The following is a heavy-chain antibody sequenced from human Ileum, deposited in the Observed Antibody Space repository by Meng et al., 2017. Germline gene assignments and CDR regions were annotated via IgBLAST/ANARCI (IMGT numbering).Heavy chain of an antibody. CDR1: GGSFSGYY. V-gene: IGHV4-34*01. CDR2: INHSGST. CDR3: ATNKNKKIDY. D-gene: IGHD2/OR15-2a*01. J-gene: IGHJ4*02. Sequence: QVQLQQWGAGLLKPSETLSLTCAVYGGSFSGYYWSWIRQPPGKGLEWIGEINHSGSTNYNPSLKSRVTISADKSKNQFSLNLSSVTAADTAVYYCATNKNKKIDYWGQGTLVPSPQ.